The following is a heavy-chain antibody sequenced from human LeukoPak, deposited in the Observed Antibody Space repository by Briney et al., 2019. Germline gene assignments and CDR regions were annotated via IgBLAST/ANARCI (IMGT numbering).Heavy chain of an antibody. D-gene: IGHD3-22*01. CDR2: IQYSGNT. J-gene: IGHJ4*02. V-gene: IGHV4-59*08. CDR1: GGSISSYY. Sequence: PSETLSLTRTVSGGSISSYYWSWIRQPPGKGLEWIGYIQYSGNTNSNPSLKSRVTISIDTSKNQFSLKLSSVTAADTAVYYCARHAGSAYHRLDNWGQGTLVTVSS. CDR3: ARHAGSAYHRLDN.